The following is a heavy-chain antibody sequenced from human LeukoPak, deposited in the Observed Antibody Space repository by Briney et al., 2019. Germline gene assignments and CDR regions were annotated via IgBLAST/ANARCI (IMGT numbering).Heavy chain of an antibody. CDR2: IRSDGSNK. CDR3: ARSYNWNYSPLDY. CDR1: GFTFGSYG. D-gene: IGHD1-7*01. J-gene: IGHJ4*02. V-gene: IGHV3-30*02. Sequence: GGSLRLSCAASGFTFGSYGMHWVRQAPGKGLEWVTFIRSDGSNKYYADSVKGRFTISRDNSKNTLYLQMNTLIAEDMAVYYCARSYNWNYSPLDYWGQGTLVTVSS.